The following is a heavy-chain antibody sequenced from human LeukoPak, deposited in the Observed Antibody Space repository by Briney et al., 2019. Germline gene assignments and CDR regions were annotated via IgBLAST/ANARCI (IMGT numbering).Heavy chain of an antibody. CDR2: ISGDSTYI. CDR3: ARVSGRLKLQSDLDY. V-gene: IGHV3-21*01. CDR1: GFTFASYS. Sequence: GGSLRLSCAASGFTFASYSMNWVRQAPGKGLEWVSSISGDSTYIYNAGSVKGRFTISRDNAQASLYLQMISLRADDTAVYYCARVSGRLKLQSDLDYWGQGTLVIVSS. J-gene: IGHJ4*02. D-gene: IGHD1-7*01.